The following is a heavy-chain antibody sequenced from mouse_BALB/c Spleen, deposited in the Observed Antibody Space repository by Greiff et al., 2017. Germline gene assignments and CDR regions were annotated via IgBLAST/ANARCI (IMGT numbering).Heavy chain of an antibody. CDR3: ARVYMAYGNYAWFAY. D-gene: IGHD2-1*01. CDR2: IRNKANGYTT. Sequence: EVQVVESGGGLVQPGGSLRLSCATSGFTFTDYYMSWVRQPPGKALEWLGFIRNKANGYTTEYSASVKGRFTISRDNSQSILYLQMNTLRAEDSATYYCARVYMAYGNYAWFAYWGQGTLVTVSA. V-gene: IGHV7-3*02. J-gene: IGHJ3*01. CDR1: GFTFTDYY.